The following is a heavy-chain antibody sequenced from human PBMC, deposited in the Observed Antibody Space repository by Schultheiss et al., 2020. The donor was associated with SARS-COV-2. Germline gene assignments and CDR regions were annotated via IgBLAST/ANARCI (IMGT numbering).Heavy chain of an antibody. J-gene: IGHJ4*02. D-gene: IGHD5-18*01. CDR2: INSDGSST. CDR3: AVHVDVAMADDY. Sequence: GESLKISCTASGFTLSRHWMNWVRQVPGKGLVWVSRINSDGSSTSYADSVKGRFTVSRDNAKNTLYLQMNSLRTEDTAVYYCAVHVDVAMADDYWGQGTLVTVSS. CDR1: GFTLSRHW. V-gene: IGHV3-74*01.